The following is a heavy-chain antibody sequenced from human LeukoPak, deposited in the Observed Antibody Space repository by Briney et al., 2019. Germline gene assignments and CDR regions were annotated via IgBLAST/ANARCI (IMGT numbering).Heavy chain of an antibody. V-gene: IGHV4-34*01. D-gene: IGHD3-10*02. CDR3: ARGPGLFPYYYYYMDV. CDR2: IDHSGST. J-gene: IGHJ6*03. CDR1: GGSFSGYY. Sequence: PSETLSLTCAFYGGSFSGYYWSWIRQPPGRGLEWIGEIDHSGSTNYNPSLKSRITISIDTSKKQFSLKLSSVTAADTAVYYCARGPGLFPYYYYYMDVWGKGTTVTVSS.